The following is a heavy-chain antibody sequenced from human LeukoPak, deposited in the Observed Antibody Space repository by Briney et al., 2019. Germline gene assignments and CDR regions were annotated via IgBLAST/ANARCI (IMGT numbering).Heavy chain of an antibody. CDR3: ARGGGLDHWGYYYMDV. CDR1: GGSISSGSYY. J-gene: IGHJ6*03. V-gene: IGHV4-61*02. Sequence: SETLSLTCTVSGGSISSGSYYWSWIRQPAGKGLEWIGRIYTSGSTNLNPSLKSRVTISVGTSKNQFSLKLSSVTAADTAVCYCARGGGLDHWGYYYMDVWGKGTTVTVSS. D-gene: IGHD3-16*01. CDR2: IYTSGST.